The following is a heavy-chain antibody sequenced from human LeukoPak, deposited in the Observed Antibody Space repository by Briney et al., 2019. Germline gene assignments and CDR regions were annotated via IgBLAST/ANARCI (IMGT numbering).Heavy chain of an antibody. CDR3: ARDSSGIAVGRTGDY. J-gene: IGHJ4*02. V-gene: IGHV3-20*04. CDR2: INWNGGRT. Sequence: GGSLRLSCAASGFTFDDYGMSWVRQAPGKGLEWVSGINWNGGRTGYADSVKGRFTISRDNAKNSLYLQMNSLRAEDTALYYCARDSSGIAVGRTGDYWGQGTLVTVSS. CDR1: GFTFDDYG. D-gene: IGHD6-19*01.